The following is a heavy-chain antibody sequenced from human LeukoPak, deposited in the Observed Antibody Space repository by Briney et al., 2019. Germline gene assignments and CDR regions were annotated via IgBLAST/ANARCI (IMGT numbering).Heavy chain of an antibody. CDR2: IRYDGSNQ. J-gene: IGHJ4*02. Sequence: TGGSLRLSCAASGFTFSTYGMHWARHAPGKGREWVAFIRYDGSNQYYADSVKGRFTVARDNSKSTLYLQMNSLRAEDTAVYYCARVGAYYDFWSTRAPKYYFDYWGQGTLVTVSS. CDR3: ARVGAYYDFWSTRAPKYYFDY. V-gene: IGHV3-30*02. CDR1: GFTFSTYG. D-gene: IGHD3-3*01.